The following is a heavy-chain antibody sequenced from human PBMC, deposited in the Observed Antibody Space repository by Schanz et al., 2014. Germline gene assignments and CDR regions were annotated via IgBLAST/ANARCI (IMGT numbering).Heavy chain of an antibody. CDR1: GFTFSNYW. J-gene: IGHJ3*02. V-gene: IGHV3-74*01. Sequence: EVQLVPSGGGLVQPGGSLRLSCAASGFTFSNYWMHWVRQAPGKGLVWVSRINGDGSRTAYADSVKGRFTISRDNAKNTLYLQMNSLRAEDTPVYYCAKSDAFDIWGRGTLVTVS. CDR2: INGDGSRT. CDR3: AKSDAFDI.